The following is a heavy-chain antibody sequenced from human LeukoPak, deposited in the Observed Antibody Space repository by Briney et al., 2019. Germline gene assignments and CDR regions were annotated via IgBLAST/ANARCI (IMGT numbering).Heavy chain of an antibody. J-gene: IGHJ4*02. CDR3: ARGPPNWGFDS. V-gene: IGHV1-2*06. CDR2: INPNSGGT. D-gene: IGHD7-27*01. Sequence: ASVKVSCKASGYTFTGYYMHWVRQAPGQGLEWMGRINPNSGGTNYAQKFQGRVTMTRDTSVSTAYMELNSLRSEDTAVYYCARGPPNWGFDSWGQGTLVTVSS. CDR1: GYTFTGYY.